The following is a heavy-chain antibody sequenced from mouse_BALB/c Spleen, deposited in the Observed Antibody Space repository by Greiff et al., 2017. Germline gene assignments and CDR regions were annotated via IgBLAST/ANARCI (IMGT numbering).Heavy chain of an antibody. CDR3: TRDPARGFAY. V-gene: IGHV5-6-4*01. CDR2: ISSGGSYT. CDR1: GFTFSSYT. J-gene: IGHJ3*01. Sequence: EVQRVESGGGLVKPGGSLKLSCAASGFTFSSYTMSWVRQTPEKRLEWVATISSGGSYTYYPDSVKGRFTISRDNAKNTLYLQMSSLKSEDTAMYYCTRDPARGFAYWGQGTLVTVSA.